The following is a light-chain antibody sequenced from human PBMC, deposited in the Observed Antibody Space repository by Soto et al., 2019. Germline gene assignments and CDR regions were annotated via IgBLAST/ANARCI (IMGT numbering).Light chain of an antibody. V-gene: IGLV2-11*01. CDR1: SSDVGYSNY. Sequence: QAVVTQPRSVSGSPGQSVTISCTGTSSDVGYSNYVSWYQQHPGKAPNLMIYDVTKRPSGVPDRFSGSKSGNTASLTISGLQAEDEADYHCCSYAGTHWVFGGGTKVTVL. CDR2: DVT. J-gene: IGLJ3*02. CDR3: CSYAGTHWV.